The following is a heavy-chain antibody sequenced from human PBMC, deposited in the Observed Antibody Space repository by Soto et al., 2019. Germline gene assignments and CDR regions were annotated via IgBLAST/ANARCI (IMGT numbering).Heavy chain of an antibody. J-gene: IGHJ6*02. D-gene: IGHD6-6*01. V-gene: IGHV1-69*13. CDR3: ARGKLPYYYYGMDV. CDR2: IIPIFGTA. Sequence: GASVKVSCKASGGTFSSHAIRWVRQAPGQGLEWMGGIIPIFGTANYAQECQGRVTITADESTSTAYMELSSLRSEDTAVYYCARGKLPYYYYGMDVWGQGTTVTVSS. CDR1: GGTFSSHA.